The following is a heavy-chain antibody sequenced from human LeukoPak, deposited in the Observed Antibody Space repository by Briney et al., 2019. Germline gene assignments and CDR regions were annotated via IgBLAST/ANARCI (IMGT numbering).Heavy chain of an antibody. V-gene: IGHV4-34*01. D-gene: IGHD3-10*01. Sequence: SDTLSLTCAVYGGSFSGYYWSWIPQPPGKGLEWIGEINHSGSTNYNPSLKSRVTISVDTSKNQFSLKLSSVTVADTAVYYCATLDSRPAAAWFGGETEDLRRLDYWGQGTLVTVSS. CDR2: INHSGST. CDR1: GGSFSGYY. CDR3: ATLDSRPAAAWFGGETEDLRRLDY. J-gene: IGHJ4*02.